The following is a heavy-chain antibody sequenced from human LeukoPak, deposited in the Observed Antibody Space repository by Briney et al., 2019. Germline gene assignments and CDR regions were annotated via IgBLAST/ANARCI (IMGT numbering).Heavy chain of an antibody. V-gene: IGHV3-11*04. Sequence: PGGSLRLSCAPSGFTFSDYYMSWIRQAPAKGLERVSYISISGSTIYYAASVKGRFTISRDNAMNSLYLQMNSLRAEDTAVYYCASPNSDYGDYGGGAFDIWGQGTMVTVSS. CDR2: ISISGSTI. CDR3: ASPNSDYGDYGGGAFDI. CDR1: GFTFSDYY. D-gene: IGHD4-17*01. J-gene: IGHJ3*02.